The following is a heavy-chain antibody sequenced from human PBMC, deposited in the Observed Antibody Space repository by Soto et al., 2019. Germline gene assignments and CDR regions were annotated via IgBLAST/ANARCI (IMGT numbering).Heavy chain of an antibody. CDR2: ISSSSSYI. CDR1: GFTFSSYS. J-gene: IGHJ1*01. V-gene: IGHV3-21*01. D-gene: IGHD6-19*01. CDR3: ARDLSSGWYREYFQH. Sequence: GGSLRLSCAASGFTFSSYSMNWVRQAPGKGLEWVSSISSSSSYIYYADSVKGRFTISRDNAKNSLYLQMNSLRAEDTAVYYCARDLSSGWYREYFQHWGQGTLVTVSS.